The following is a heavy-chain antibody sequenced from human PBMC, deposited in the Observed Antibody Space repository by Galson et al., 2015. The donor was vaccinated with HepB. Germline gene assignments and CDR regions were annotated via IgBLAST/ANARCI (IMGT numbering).Heavy chain of an antibody. J-gene: IGHJ4*02. CDR1: GFAFSDYG. Sequence: SLRLSCAASGFAFSDYGMHWVRQAPGKGLDEVAVVSSDGNTKVYTDSVKGRFTISRDNSKNTLYLQLNSLRPEDTAVYYCAGAQGWYVIDYWGQGALVTVSS. CDR3: AGAQGWYVIDY. V-gene: IGHV3-30*03. D-gene: IGHD6-19*01. CDR2: VSSDGNTK.